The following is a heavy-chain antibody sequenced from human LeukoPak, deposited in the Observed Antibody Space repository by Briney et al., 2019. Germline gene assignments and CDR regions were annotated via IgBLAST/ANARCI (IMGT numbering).Heavy chain of an antibody. CDR3: ARGHVDTAMTGEFDH. J-gene: IGHJ4*02. D-gene: IGHD5-18*01. CDR1: GFTVSSNY. Sequence: PGGSLRLSCAASGFTVSSNYMSWVRQAPGKGLEWVSAISGSGGSTYYADSVKGRFTISRDNSKNTLYLQMNSLRAEDTAVYYCARGHVDTAMTGEFDHWGQGTLVTVSS. CDR2: ISGSGGST. V-gene: IGHV3-23*01.